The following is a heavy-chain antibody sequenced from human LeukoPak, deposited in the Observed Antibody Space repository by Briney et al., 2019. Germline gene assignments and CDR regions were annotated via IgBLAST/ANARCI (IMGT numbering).Heavy chain of an antibody. CDR1: GASISGYF. J-gene: IGHJ4*02. V-gene: IGHV4-4*07. CDR2: IYSSGNT. CDR3: ARDGSGYSGYENFDY. D-gene: IGHD5-12*01. Sequence: PSETLSLTCTVSGASISGYFWSWIRQPAGKGLEWIGRIYSSGNTNYNRSLKSRVTMSVDTSKNQFSLELSSVTAADTAVYYCARDGSGYSGYENFDYWGQGTLVTVSS.